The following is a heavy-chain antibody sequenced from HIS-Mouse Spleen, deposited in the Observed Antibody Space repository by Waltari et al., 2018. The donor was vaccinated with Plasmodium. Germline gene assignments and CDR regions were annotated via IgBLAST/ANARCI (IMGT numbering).Heavy chain of an antibody. CDR3: ARGQLGIDAFDI. CDR1: GGSFSGYY. J-gene: IGHJ3*02. D-gene: IGHD7-27*01. Sequence: QVQLQQWGAGLLKPSETLSLTCAVYGGSFSGYYWSWIRQPPGKGLEWIGEINHSGSTNYNPSLKSRVTISVDTSKNQFSLKLRSVTVADTAVYYCARGQLGIDAFDIWGQGTMVTVSS. V-gene: IGHV4-34*01. CDR2: INHSGST.